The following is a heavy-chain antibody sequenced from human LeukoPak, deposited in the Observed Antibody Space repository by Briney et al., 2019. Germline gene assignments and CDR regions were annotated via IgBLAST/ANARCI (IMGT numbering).Heavy chain of an antibody. Sequence: GTLSLTCDVSGDSITSSDWWNWVRQAPGKGLEWVSYISSGGRIKYYADSVKGRFTISRDNAKNSLYPQMNSLRAEDTAVYYCARDEPGIAVDVGVYWGQGTLVTVSS. V-gene: IGHV3-48*03. CDR1: GDSITSSDW. D-gene: IGHD6-19*01. CDR3: ARDEPGIAVDVGVY. J-gene: IGHJ4*02. CDR2: ISSGGRIK.